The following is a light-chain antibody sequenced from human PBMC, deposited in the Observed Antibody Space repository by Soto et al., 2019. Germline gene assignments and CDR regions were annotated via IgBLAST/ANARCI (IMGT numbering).Light chain of an antibody. V-gene: IGKV1-33*01. CDR3: QQYDHLSRT. J-gene: IGKJ4*01. CDR2: DAS. CDR1: QDITSS. Sequence: DIQMTQSPSSLSASVGDRVTITCQASQDITSSLNWYQQKPGKAPNLLIFDASNLDAGVPSRFSGSGSGTYFTFTIHSLQPEDVATYYCQQYDHLSRTFGGGTKVDIK.